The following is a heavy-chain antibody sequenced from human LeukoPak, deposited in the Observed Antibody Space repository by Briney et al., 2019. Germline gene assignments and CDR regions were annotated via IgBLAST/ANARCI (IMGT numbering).Heavy chain of an antibody. Sequence: GRSPRLSCAASGFTFSSYGMHWIRQSPGNGLEWVVIIWYDGSYKYYADSVRGRFTISRDNSNNTLYLQMDSLRPEDSAVYYCARARDYYYGMDVWGQGTTVTVSS. CDR3: ARARDYYYGMDV. D-gene: IGHD5-24*01. V-gene: IGHV3-33*01. CDR2: IWYDGSYK. CDR1: GFTFSSYG. J-gene: IGHJ6*02.